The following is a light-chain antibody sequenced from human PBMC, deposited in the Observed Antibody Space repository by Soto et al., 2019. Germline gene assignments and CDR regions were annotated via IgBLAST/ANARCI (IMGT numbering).Light chain of an antibody. V-gene: IGKV1-39*01. CDR2: SAS. CDR3: QQSYSTPC. J-gene: IGKJ3*01. CDR1: QGITSY. Sequence: DIQMTQSPSPLSASVGDRFTVTCRASQGITSYLAWYQQRPGKAPGLLIYSASILQSGVPSRFSGSGSGTDFTLTISSLQPEDFATYYCQQSYSTPCFGPGTKVDIK.